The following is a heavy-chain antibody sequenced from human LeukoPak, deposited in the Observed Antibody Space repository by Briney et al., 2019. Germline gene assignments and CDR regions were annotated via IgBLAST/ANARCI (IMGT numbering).Heavy chain of an antibody. Sequence: PGGSLRLSCAASGFTFRSYAMSWVRQAPGKGLEWVSDISESGGSTHYADSEKGRFTISRDNSKNTLYLQMNTLRAEDTAVYFCAKIRGYTYGFGDYWGQGILVTVSS. J-gene: IGHJ4*02. CDR2: ISESGGST. V-gene: IGHV3-23*01. CDR3: AKIRGYTYGFGDY. D-gene: IGHD5-18*01. CDR1: GFTFRSYA.